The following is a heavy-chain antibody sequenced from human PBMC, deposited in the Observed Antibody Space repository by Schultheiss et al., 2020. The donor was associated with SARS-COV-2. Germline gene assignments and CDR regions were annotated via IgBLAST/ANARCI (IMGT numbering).Heavy chain of an antibody. V-gene: IGHV3-30-3*01. CDR3: ASYWSSGWYY. CDR2: ISYDGSNK. Sequence: GESLKISCAASGFTFSSYAMHWVRQTTGKGLEWVAVISYDGSNKYYADSVKGRFTISRDNSKNTLYLQMNSLRAEDTAVYYCASYWSSGWYYWGQGTLVTVSS. CDR1: GFTFSSYA. J-gene: IGHJ4*02. D-gene: IGHD6-19*01.